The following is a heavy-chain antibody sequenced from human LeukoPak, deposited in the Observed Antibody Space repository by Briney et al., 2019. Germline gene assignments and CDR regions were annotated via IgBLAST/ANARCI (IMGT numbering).Heavy chain of an antibody. D-gene: IGHD3-10*01. CDR3: ARDELTMVRGAIITELGYYYYYGMDV. J-gene: IGHJ6*02. V-gene: IGHV3-33*01. Sequence: GGSLRLSCAASGFTFSSYGMHWVRQAPGKGLEWVAVIWYDGSNKYYADSVKGRFTISRDNSKNTLYLQMNSLRAEDTAVYYCARDELTMVRGAIITELGYYYYYGMDVWGQGTTVTVSS. CDR1: GFTFSSYG. CDR2: IWYDGSNK.